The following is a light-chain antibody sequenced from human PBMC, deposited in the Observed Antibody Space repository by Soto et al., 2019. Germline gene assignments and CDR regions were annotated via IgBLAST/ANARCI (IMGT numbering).Light chain of an antibody. CDR3: QQYGGSPRT. V-gene: IGKV3-20*01. Sequence: EIVLTQSPGSLSLSPGERATLSCRASKSVSSNYLAWYQQKPGQAPRLLIYGASRRTTGIPDMFSGSGSGTDFTLTISRQEPEYFAVYYCQQYGGSPRTFGQGTKVEIK. J-gene: IGKJ1*01. CDR2: GAS. CDR1: KSVSSNY.